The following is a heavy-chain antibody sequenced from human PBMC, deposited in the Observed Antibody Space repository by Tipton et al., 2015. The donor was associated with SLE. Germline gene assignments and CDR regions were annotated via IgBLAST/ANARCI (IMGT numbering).Heavy chain of an antibody. CDR1: GGSISSYY. CDR3: ASRGYSYGHFDY. V-gene: IGHV4-4*08. D-gene: IGHD5-18*01. J-gene: IGHJ4*02. CDR2: IYTSGST. Sequence: TLSLTCTVSGGSISSYYWSWIRQPPGKGLEWIGYIYTSGSTNYNPSLKSRVTISVDTSKNQFSLKLSSVTAADTAVYYCASRGYSYGHFDYWGQGTLVTVSS.